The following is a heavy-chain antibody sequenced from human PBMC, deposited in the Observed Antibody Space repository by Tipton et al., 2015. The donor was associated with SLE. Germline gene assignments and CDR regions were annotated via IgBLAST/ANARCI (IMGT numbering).Heavy chain of an antibody. CDR2: INHSGST. CDR1: GGSFSGYY. V-gene: IGHV4-34*01. Sequence: TLSLTCAFYGGSFSGYYWSWIRQPPGKGLEWLGEINHSGSTNYNPSLKSRVTMSVDTSKNQFSLKLTSVTAADTAVYYCARGTWAMGLQLVQDYYYYFGMDVWGQETTVTVSS. J-gene: IGHJ6*02. CDR3: ARGTWAMGLQLVQDYYYYFGMDV. D-gene: IGHD6-13*01.